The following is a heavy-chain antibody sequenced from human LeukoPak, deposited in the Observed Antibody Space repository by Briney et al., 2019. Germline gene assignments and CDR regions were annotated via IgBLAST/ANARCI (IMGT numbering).Heavy chain of an antibody. D-gene: IGHD1-26*01. Sequence: EASVTVSCKASGGTFSSYAISWVRQAPGQGLEWMGGIIPIFGTANYAQKFQGRVTITADESTSTAYMELSSLRSEDTAVYYCARDAGGGSYHYWGQGTLVTVSS. V-gene: IGHV1-69*01. CDR3: ARDAGGGSYHY. J-gene: IGHJ4*02. CDR1: GGTFSSYA. CDR2: IIPIFGTA.